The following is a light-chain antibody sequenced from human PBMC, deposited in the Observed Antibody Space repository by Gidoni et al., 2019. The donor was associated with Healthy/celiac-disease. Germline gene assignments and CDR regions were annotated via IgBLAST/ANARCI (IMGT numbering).Light chain of an antibody. CDR2: AAS. CDR1: QGIRND. V-gene: IGKV1-6*01. J-gene: IGKJ4*01. Sequence: AIQLTQSPSSLSASVGDRVNITCRASQGIRNDLGWYQQKPGKAPKLLIYAASSLQSGVPSRFSGSGSGTDFTLTISSLQPEDFATYYCLQDYNYPPTFGGGTKVEIK. CDR3: LQDYNYPPT.